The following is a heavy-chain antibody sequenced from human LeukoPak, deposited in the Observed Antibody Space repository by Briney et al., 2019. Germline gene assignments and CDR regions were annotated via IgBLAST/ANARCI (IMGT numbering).Heavy chain of an antibody. Sequence: ASVKVSCKASGYTFTPYYMHWVRQAPGQGLEWMGWINPKSGGTNYAQKFQGRVTMTTDKSISTAYLQWSSLRASDTAFYYCARRGAAFDYWGQGTLVTVSS. J-gene: IGHJ4*02. CDR3: ARRGAAFDY. D-gene: IGHD3-10*01. CDR1: GYTFTPYY. V-gene: IGHV1-2*02. CDR2: INPKSGGT.